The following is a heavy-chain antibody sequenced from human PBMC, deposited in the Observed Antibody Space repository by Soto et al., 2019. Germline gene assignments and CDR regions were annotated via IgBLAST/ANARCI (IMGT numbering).Heavy chain of an antibody. CDR1: GGTFSSYA. J-gene: IGHJ4*02. Sequence: QVQLVQSGAEVKKPGSSVKVSCKASGGTFSSYAISWVRQAPGQGLEWMGGIIPIFGTANYAQKFQGRVTITADESTSTAYMELSSLSSEDTAVYYCAREWKSPYCGGDCYLYYWGQGTLVTVSS. CDR3: AREWKSPYCGGDCYLYY. CDR2: IIPIFGTA. V-gene: IGHV1-69*01. D-gene: IGHD2-21*02.